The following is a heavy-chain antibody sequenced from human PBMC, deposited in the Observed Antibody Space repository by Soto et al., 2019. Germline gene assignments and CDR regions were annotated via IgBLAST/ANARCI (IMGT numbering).Heavy chain of an antibody. V-gene: IGHV1-69*13. Sequence: SVKVSCKASGGTFSSYTISWVLQAPGQGLEWMGGIIPIFGTANYAQKFQGRVTITADESTSTAYMELSSLRSEDTAVYYCARDRNKDNWFDPWGQGTLVTVSS. CDR1: GGTFSSYT. CDR2: IIPIFGTA. CDR3: ARDRNKDNWFDP. J-gene: IGHJ5*02.